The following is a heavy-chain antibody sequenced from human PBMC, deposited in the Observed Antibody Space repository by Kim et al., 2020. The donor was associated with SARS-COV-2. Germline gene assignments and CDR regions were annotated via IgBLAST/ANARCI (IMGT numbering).Heavy chain of an antibody. CDR2: IKQDGSEK. V-gene: IGHV3-7*01. Sequence: GGSLRLSCAASGFTFSSYWVSWVRQAPGKGLEWVANIKQDGSEKYYVDSVKGRFTISRDNAKNSLYLQMNSLRAEDTAVYYCARGGQQWLGFSSYWGQGTLVTVSS. CDR1: GFTFSSYW. CDR3: ARGGQQWLGFSSY. D-gene: IGHD6-19*01. J-gene: IGHJ4*02.